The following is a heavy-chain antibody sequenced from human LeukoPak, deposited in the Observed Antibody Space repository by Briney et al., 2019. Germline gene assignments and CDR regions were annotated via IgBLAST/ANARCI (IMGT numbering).Heavy chain of an antibody. D-gene: IGHD1-14*01. CDR1: GYTLMNYG. Sequence: ASVKASCKASGYTLMNYGISWVRQAPGQGLEWMGWISTNTGTPMYAQGFTGRFVFSLDTSVSTAYLQISSLKAEDTAVYYCARDTGRPGYWGQGTLVTVSS. CDR3: ARDTGRPGY. J-gene: IGHJ4*02. V-gene: IGHV7-4-1*02. CDR2: ISTNTGTP.